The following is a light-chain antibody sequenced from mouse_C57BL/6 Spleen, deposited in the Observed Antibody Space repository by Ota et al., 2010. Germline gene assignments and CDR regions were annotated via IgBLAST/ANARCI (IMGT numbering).Light chain of an antibody. J-gene: IGKJ4*01. CDR3: QQYSSYLT. Sequence: DIVMTQSXKFMSTSVGDRVSITCKASQDVGTAVAWYQQKPGQSPKLLIYWASTRHTGVPDRFTGSGSGTDFTLTISNVQSEDLADYFCQQYSSYLTFGSGTKLEIK. V-gene: IGKV6-23*01. CDR1: QDVGTA. CDR2: WAS.